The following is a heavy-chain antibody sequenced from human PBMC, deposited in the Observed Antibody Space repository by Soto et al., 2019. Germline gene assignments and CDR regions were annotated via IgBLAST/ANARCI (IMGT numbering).Heavy chain of an antibody. D-gene: IGHD6-19*01. CDR2: INAKNGAT. J-gene: IGHJ5*02. Sequence: QVQLVQSGAEVTKPGASVKVSCKASGYIFSANYLHWVRRAPGQGLEWMAWINAKNGATNYEQKFRGRATATKDTSISTSYLELSGMTSDDTAVYYCARAREDSSGWFDLWGQGTQVTVSP. CDR1: GYIFSANY. V-gene: IGHV1-2*02. CDR3: ARAREDSSGWFDL.